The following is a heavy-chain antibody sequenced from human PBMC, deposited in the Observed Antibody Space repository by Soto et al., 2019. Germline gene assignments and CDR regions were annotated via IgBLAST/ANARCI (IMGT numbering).Heavy chain of an antibody. CDR1: GFTFSSYG. CDR2: ISYDGSNK. CDR3: AKDRRLLVLLWCGELLS. J-gene: IGHJ5*02. Sequence: QVQLVESGGGVVQPGRSLRLSCAASGFTFSSYGMHWVRQAPGKGLEWVAVISYDGSNKYYADSVKGRFTISRDNSKNTLYLQMNSLRAEDTAVYYCAKDRRLLVLLWCGELLSWGQGTLVTVSS. D-gene: IGHD3-10*01. V-gene: IGHV3-30*18.